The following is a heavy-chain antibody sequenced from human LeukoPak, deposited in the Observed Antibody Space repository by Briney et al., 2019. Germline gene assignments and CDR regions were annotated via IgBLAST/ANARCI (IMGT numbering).Heavy chain of an antibody. V-gene: IGHV4-34*01. CDR2: INHSGST. CDR1: GGSFSGYY. J-gene: IGHJ3*02. D-gene: IGHD6-13*01. CDR3: ASTGVVKLGTFDI. Sequence: SETLSLTCAVYGGSFSGYYWSWIRQPPGKGLEWIGEINHSGSTNYNPSLKSRVTISVDTSKNQFSLKLSSVTAADTAVYYCASTGVVKLGTFDIWGQGTMVTVSS.